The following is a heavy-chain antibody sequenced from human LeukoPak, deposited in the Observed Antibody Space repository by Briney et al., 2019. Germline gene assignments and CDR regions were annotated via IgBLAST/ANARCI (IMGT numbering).Heavy chain of an antibody. D-gene: IGHD2-2*03. CDR1: GFTFNSEW. Sequence: AGSLSLSCGASGFTFNSEWMSWVRQAPGEGLEWVAIIKPDGSATSYVDSVKGRFTISRDNAKNSLSLQMNSLRVEDTAVYFCARGGSMDVWGQGTVVTVSS. V-gene: IGHV3-7*05. CDR2: IKPDGSAT. CDR3: ARGGSMDV. J-gene: IGHJ4*02.